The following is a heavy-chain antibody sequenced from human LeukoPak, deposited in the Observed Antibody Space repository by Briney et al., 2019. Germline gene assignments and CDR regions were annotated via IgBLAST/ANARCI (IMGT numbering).Heavy chain of an antibody. CDR3: ARDLGIAAAA. D-gene: IGHD6-13*01. CDR1: GFTFSSYS. V-gene: IGHV3-21*01. Sequence: GGCLRLSCAASGFTFSSYSMNWVRQAPGKGLEWVSSISSSSSYIYYADSVKGRFTISRDNAKNSLYLRMNSLRAEDTAVYYCARDLGIAAAAWGQGTLVTVSS. J-gene: IGHJ5*02. CDR2: ISSSSSYI.